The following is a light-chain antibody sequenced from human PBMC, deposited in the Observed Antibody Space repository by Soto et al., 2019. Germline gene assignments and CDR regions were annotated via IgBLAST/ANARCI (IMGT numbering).Light chain of an antibody. V-gene: IGKV1-39*01. CDR1: QTISSW. CDR2: AAS. CDR3: HQSYSTIT. Sequence: DIQMTQSPSTLSGSVGDRVTITCRASQTISSWLAWYQQKPGKAPKLLIYAASSLQSGVPSRFSRSGSGTDFTLTISSLQPEDSANYYCHQSYSTITFGQGTRLEIK. J-gene: IGKJ5*01.